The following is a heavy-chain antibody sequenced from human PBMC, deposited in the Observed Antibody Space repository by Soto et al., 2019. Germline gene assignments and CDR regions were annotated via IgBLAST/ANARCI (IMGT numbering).Heavy chain of an antibody. Sequence: GGSLRLSCAASGFNVNGHYMSWVRRAPGKGLEWVSVIYGGGITYYADSVKGRFSISRDSSKNTLYLQMNSLRAEDTAIYYCARGRAPVEIQTHLSDYGVDVWGQGTTVTVSS. CDR2: IYGGGIT. J-gene: IGHJ6*02. CDR1: GFNVNGHY. CDR3: ARGRAPVEIQTHLSDYGVDV. V-gene: IGHV3-53*01.